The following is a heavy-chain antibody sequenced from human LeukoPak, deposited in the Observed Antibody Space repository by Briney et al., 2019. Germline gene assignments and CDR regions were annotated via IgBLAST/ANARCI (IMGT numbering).Heavy chain of an antibody. CDR1: GGSFSGYY. CDR3: ASTTARVRFDY. CDR2: INHSGST. J-gene: IGHJ4*02. V-gene: IGHV4-34*01. D-gene: IGHD4-17*01. Sequence: SETLSLTCAVYGGSFSGYYWSWIRQPPGKGLEWIGEINHSGSTNYNPSLKSRVTISVDTSKNQFSLKLSSVTAADTAVYYCASTTARVRFDYWGQGTLVTVSS.